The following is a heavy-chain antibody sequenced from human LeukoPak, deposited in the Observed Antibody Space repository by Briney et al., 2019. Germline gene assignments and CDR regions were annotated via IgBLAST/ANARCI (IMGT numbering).Heavy chain of an antibody. D-gene: IGHD4-23*01. V-gene: IGHV3-7*05. Sequence: GRSLRPSSAASGFSFSTYWMSWVRQAPRKGLEWVANIKQDGSEKYYVDSVKGRFTISRDNAKNSLFLQMNSLRAEDTALYYCSGGNSFDYWGQGTLVTVSS. CDR3: SGGNSFDY. J-gene: IGHJ4*02. CDR2: IKQDGSEK. CDR1: GFSFSTYW.